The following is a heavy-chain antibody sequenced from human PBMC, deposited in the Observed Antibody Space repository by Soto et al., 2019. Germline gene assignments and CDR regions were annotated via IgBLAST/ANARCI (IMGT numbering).Heavy chain of an antibody. CDR2: IYYSGST. Sequence: SETLSLTCTVSGGSISSGDYYWSWIRQPPGKGLEWIGYIYYSGSTNYNPSLKSRVTISVDTSKNQFSLKLSSVTAADTAVYYCARGGYCSGGSCYQGIDYWGQGTLVTVSS. CDR3: ARGGYCSGGSCYQGIDY. V-gene: IGHV4-30-4*01. D-gene: IGHD2-15*01. J-gene: IGHJ4*02. CDR1: GGSISSGDYY.